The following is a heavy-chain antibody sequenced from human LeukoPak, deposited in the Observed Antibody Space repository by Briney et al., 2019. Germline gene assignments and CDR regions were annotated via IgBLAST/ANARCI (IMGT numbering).Heavy chain of an antibody. D-gene: IGHD3-10*01. Sequence: SEALSLTCSVSGVSISGGSYYWSWIRQPAGKGLEWIGRIYTSGSTHYNPSLKSRVTISVDTSKNQFSLKLSSVTAADTAVYYCARRWITMVRGVIGFDYWGQGTLVTVSS. CDR2: IYTSGST. J-gene: IGHJ4*02. CDR3: ARRWITMVRGVIGFDY. CDR1: GVSISGGSYY. V-gene: IGHV4-61*02.